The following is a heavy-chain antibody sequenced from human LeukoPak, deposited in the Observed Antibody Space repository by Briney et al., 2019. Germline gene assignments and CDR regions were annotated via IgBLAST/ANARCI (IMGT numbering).Heavy chain of an antibody. V-gene: IGHV1-3*01. CDR3: ARFDTALGFDY. D-gene: IGHD2-2*02. J-gene: IGHJ4*02. CDR2: INAGTGNR. CDR1: GYTFSNYA. Sequence: ASVKVSCKASGYTFSNYAIHWVRQAPRQRLEWMGWINAGTGNRKYSQKFQGRVSIARDTSASTAYMELSSLTSEDTALYYCARFDTALGFDYWGQGTLVTVSS.